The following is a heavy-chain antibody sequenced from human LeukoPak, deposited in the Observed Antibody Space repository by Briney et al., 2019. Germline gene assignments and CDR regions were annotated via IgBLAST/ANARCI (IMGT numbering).Heavy chain of an antibody. V-gene: IGHV4-59*01. CDR3: ARGSVVGALEDY. CDR2: IYYTGST. CDR1: GGSINNYY. D-gene: IGHD1-26*01. Sequence: PSETLSLTCTVSGGSINNYYWSWVRQPPGAGLEWIGYIYYTGSTNYNPSLKSRLTISVDTSKNQFSLRLSSVTAADTAVYYCARGSVVGALEDYWGQGTLVTVS. J-gene: IGHJ4*02.